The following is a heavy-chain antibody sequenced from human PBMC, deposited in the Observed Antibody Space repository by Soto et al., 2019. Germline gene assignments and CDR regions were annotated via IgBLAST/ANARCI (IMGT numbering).Heavy chain of an antibody. D-gene: IGHD6-6*01. Sequence: GGSLRLSCAVSGFIFKNYALNWVRQAPGKGLEWVASITRDGYNKYYADSVKGRFTISRDNSKNTLSLQMTALRVEDSSVYYCTKSSGGSSSVGLDYWGPGTLVTVSS. J-gene: IGHJ4*02. V-gene: IGHV3-30*04. CDR2: ITRDGYNK. CDR3: TKSSGGSSSVGLDY. CDR1: GFIFKNYA.